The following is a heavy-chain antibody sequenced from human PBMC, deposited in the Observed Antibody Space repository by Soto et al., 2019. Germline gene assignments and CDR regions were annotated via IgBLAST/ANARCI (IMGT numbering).Heavy chain of an antibody. V-gene: IGHV2-5*01. CDR3: IHRRVNGGMDH. J-gene: IGHJ4*02. Sequence: SGPTLVNPTQNLTLTCTFCGFSLSTSGVGVGCVRQPPGKALEWLAVIHWNDDNHYTSSLKTRLTVTKDITKNQVVFTMTNMDPVDTGTYYCIHRRVNGGMDHWGPGILVTVSS. CDR1: GFSLSTSGVG. CDR2: IHWNDDN.